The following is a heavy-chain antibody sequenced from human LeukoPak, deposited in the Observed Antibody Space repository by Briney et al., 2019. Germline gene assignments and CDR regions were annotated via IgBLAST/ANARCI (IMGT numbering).Heavy chain of an antibody. Sequence: GASVKVSCKASGGTFSSYAISWVRQAPGQGLEWMGGIIPIFGTANYAQKFQGRVTITADKSTSTAYMELSSLRSEDTAVYYCARDPHLYCSSPSCYFNDYWGQGTLVTVSS. D-gene: IGHD2-2*01. CDR3: ARDPHLYCSSPSCYFNDY. CDR2: IIPIFGTA. V-gene: IGHV1-69*06. CDR1: GGTFSSYA. J-gene: IGHJ4*02.